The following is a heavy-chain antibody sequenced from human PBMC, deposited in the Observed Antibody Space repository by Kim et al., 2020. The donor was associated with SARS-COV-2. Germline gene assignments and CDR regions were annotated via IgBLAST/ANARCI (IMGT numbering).Heavy chain of an antibody. D-gene: IGHD3-10*01. CDR1: GYTFTSYG. CDR2: ISAYNGNT. J-gene: IGHJ4*02. Sequence: ASVKVSCKASGYTFTSYGISWVRQAPGQGLEWMGWISAYNGNTNYAQKLQGRVTMTTDTSTSTAYMELRSLRSDDTAVYYCARDLQGMVRGVIIEGRSYFDYWGQGTLVTVSS. V-gene: IGHV1-18*04. CDR3: ARDLQGMVRGVIIEGRSYFDY.